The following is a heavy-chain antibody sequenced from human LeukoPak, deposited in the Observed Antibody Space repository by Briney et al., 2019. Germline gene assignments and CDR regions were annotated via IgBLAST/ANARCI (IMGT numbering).Heavy chain of an antibody. CDR2: ISSSGSTI. Sequence: GGSLRLSCAASGFTFSSYEMNWVRQAPGKGLEWVSYISSSGSTIYYADSVKGRFTISRDNAKNSVYLQMNSLRAEDTAVYYCARVASYGFDIWGQGTMVTVSS. CDR1: GFTFSSYE. D-gene: IGHD6-6*01. CDR3: ARVASYGFDI. J-gene: IGHJ3*02. V-gene: IGHV3-48*03.